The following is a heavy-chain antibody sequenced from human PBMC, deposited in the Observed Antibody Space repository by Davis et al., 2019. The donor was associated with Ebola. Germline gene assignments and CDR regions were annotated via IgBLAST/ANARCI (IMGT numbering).Heavy chain of an antibody. V-gene: IGHV1-18*01. CDR1: GYTFTSYD. Sequence: AALVKVSCKASGYTFTSYDISWVRQAPGQGLEWMGWISAYNGNTNYAQKLQGRVTMTTDTSTSTAYMELRSLRSDDTAVYYCAREGGTVVTLYYYGMDVWGQGTTVTVSS. D-gene: IGHD4-23*01. J-gene: IGHJ6*02. CDR3: AREGGTVVTLYYYGMDV. CDR2: ISAYNGNT.